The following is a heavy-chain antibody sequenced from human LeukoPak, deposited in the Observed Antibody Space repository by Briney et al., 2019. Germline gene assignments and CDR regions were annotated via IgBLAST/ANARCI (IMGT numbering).Heavy chain of an antibody. D-gene: IGHD6-19*01. J-gene: IGHJ4*02. CDR2: IIPIFGTA. CDR1: GGTFSSYA. CDR3: AREYGQWLALDY. Sequence: SVKVSCKASGGTFSSYAISWVRQAPGQGLEWMGGIIPIFGTANYAQKFQGRVTITADESTSTAYMELSSLRSEDTAVYYCAREYGQWLALDYWGQGTLVAVSS. V-gene: IGHV1-69*13.